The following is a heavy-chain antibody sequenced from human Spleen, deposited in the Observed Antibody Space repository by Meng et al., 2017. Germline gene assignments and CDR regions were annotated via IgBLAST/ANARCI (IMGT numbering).Heavy chain of an antibody. Sequence: GGSLRLSCAASGFTLSSHWMHWVRQAPGRGVEWVSRVNSDGSDTSYADSVKGRFTISRDNARNTLYLQMNSLRVEDTAVYYCAKIGYYDSSNYYAYFQHWGQGTLVTVSS. CDR2: VNSDGSDT. D-gene: IGHD3-22*01. CDR3: AKIGYYDSSNYYAYFQH. J-gene: IGHJ1*01. CDR1: GFTLSSHW. V-gene: IGHV3-74*01.